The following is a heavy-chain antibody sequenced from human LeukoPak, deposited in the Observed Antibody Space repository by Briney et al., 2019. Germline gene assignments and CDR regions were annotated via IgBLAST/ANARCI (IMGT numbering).Heavy chain of an antibody. D-gene: IGHD1-26*01. V-gene: IGHV1-24*01. Sequence: ASVKVSCKVSGYTLTELSMHWVRQAPGKGLEWMGRFDPEDGETIYAQKFQGRVTMTADTSTDTVYMELSSLRSEDTAVYYCARLGGSYYSEGYYFDYWGQGTLVTVSS. J-gene: IGHJ4*02. CDR2: FDPEDGET. CDR3: ARLGGSYYSEGYYFDY. CDR1: GYTLTELS.